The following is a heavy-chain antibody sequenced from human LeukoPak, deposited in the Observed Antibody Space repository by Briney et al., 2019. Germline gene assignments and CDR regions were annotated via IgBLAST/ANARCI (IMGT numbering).Heavy chain of an antibody. J-gene: IGHJ4*02. CDR3: AKDSPFGGN. Sequence: GGSLRLSCAASGFTFSSYGMHWVRQAPGKGLEWVAVISYDGSHKYYTDSVKGRFTISRDNAKDSLYLQMNSLRAEDTAVYYCAKDSPFGGNWGQGTLVTVSS. V-gene: IGHV3-30*18. D-gene: IGHD1-26*01. CDR2: ISYDGSHK. CDR1: GFTFSSYG.